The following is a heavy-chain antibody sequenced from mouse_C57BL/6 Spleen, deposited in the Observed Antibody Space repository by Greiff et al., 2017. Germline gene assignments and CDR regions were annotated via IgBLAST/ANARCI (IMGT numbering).Heavy chain of an antibody. CDR1: GYTFTSYW. Sequence: VQLQQPGAELVKPGASVKMSCKASGYTFTSYWITWVKQRPGQGLEWIGDIYPGSGSTNYNEKFKSKATLTVDTSSSTAYMQLRSLTSEDSAVYYCARSSSGYGDYAMDDWGQGTSVTVSS. D-gene: IGHD3-2*02. J-gene: IGHJ4*01. V-gene: IGHV1-55*01. CDR3: ARSSSGYGDYAMDD. CDR2: IYPGSGST.